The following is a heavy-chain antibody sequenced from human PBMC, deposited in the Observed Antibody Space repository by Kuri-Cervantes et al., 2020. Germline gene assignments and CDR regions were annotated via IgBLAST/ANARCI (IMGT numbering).Heavy chain of an antibody. CDR2: IWYDGSNK. J-gene: IGHJ6*02. Sequence: GGSLRLSCAASGFTFSSYAMHWVRQAPGKGLEWVEVIWYDGSNKYYADSVKGRFTISRDNAKNSLYLQMNSLRDEDTAVYYCSRDYYGSETYYTPYYYGMVVWGQGTTVTVSS. D-gene: IGHD3-10*01. CDR1: GFTFSSYA. V-gene: IGHV3-33*08. CDR3: SRDYYGSETYYTPYYYGMVV.